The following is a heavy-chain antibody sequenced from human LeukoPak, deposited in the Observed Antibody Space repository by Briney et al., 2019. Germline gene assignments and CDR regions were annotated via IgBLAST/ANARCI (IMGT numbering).Heavy chain of an antibody. CDR1: GYTFTSYG. CDR3: ARALTVVGTTVEYFDY. CDR2: ISAYNGNT. Sequence: ASVKVSCKASGYTFTSYGISWGRQAPGQGLEWMGWISAYNGNTNYAQKLQGRVTMTTDTSTSTAYMELRSLRSDDTAVYYCARALTVVGTTVEYFDYWGQGTLVTVSS. V-gene: IGHV1-18*01. D-gene: IGHD1-14*01. J-gene: IGHJ4*02.